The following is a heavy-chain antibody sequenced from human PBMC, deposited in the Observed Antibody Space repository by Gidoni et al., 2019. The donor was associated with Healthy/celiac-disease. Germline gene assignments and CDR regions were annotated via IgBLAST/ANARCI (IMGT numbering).Heavy chain of an antibody. Sequence: QVQLVESGGGVVQPGRSLRLSCAASGFPFSSYGMHWVRQAPGKGLEGVAVISYDGSNKYYADSVKGRFTISRDNSKNTLYLQMNSLRAEDTAVYYCAKETELPDYGDYDAFDIWGQGTMVTVSS. D-gene: IGHD4-17*01. CDR3: AKETELPDYGDYDAFDI. V-gene: IGHV3-30*18. CDR1: GFPFSSYG. CDR2: ISYDGSNK. J-gene: IGHJ3*02.